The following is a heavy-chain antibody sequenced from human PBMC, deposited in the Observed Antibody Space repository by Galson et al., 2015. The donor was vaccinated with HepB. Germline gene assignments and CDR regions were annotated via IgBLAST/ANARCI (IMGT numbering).Heavy chain of an antibody. D-gene: IGHD6-19*01. CDR2: VMSGSGGA. V-gene: IGHV3-23*01. CDR3: AKCGVLSSGWCNFFDP. Sequence: SLRLSCAASGFTFSSYGMIWVRQAPGKGLEWVSAVMSGSGGAFYADYVKGRFTISRDNSKNTLSLQMNSLGAEDTAVYYCAKCGVLSSGWCNFFDPWGQGTLVTVSS. CDR1: GFTFSSYG. J-gene: IGHJ5*02.